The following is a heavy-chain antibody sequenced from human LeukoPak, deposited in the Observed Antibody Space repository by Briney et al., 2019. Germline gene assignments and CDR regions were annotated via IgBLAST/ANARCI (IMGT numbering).Heavy chain of an antibody. D-gene: IGHD6-25*01. J-gene: IGHJ6*02. CDR3: AKEADFFCGLDV. Sequence: GGSLRLSCAASGFTFSSYAMSWVRQAPGKGLEWVSGTSGSGASTYYPDSVKGRFTISRDNSKNTLYLQMNSLRAEDTAVYYCAKEADFFCGLDVWGQGTTVTVSS. CDR2: TSGSGAST. CDR1: GFTFSSYA. V-gene: IGHV3-23*01.